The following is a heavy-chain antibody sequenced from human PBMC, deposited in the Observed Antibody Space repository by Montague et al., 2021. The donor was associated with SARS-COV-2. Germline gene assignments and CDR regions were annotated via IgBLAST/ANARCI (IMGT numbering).Heavy chain of an antibody. CDR3: ARGGGYSYGVLDY. J-gene: IGHJ4*02. CDR1: GGSFSGYY. V-gene: IGHV4-34*01. Sequence: SETLSLTCVVYGGSFSGYYWSWIRQPPGKGLEWIGEINHSGSTNYNPSLKSRVTISVGTSKKQFSLRLNSVTAADTAVYYCARGGGYSYGVLDYWGQGTLVTVSS. D-gene: IGHD5-18*01. CDR2: INHSGST.